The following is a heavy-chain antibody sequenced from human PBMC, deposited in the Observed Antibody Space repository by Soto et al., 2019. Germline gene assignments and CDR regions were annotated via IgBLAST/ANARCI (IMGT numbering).Heavy chain of an antibody. CDR3: ARDLSRVNVLRYFDY. CDR1: GYTFTSYY. V-gene: IGHV1-46*03. Sequence: GASVKVSCKASGYTFTSYYMHWVRQAPGQGLEWMGIINPSGGSTSYAQKFQGRVTMARDTSTSTVYMELSSLRSEDTAVYYCARDLSRVNVLRYFDYWGQGTLVTVSS. CDR2: INPSGGST. J-gene: IGHJ4*02. D-gene: IGHD3-9*01.